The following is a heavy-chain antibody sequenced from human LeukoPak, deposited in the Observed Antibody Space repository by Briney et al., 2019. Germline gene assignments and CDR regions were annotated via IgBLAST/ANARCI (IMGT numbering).Heavy chain of an antibody. Sequence: GGSLRLSCAASGFPFSSYAMSWVRQAPGKGLEWVSYISSSSSTIYYADSVKGRFTISRDNAKNSLYLQMNSLRDEDTAVYYCARHKNSALGNFDYWGQGTLVTVSS. D-gene: IGHD3-3*02. CDR1: GFPFSSYA. V-gene: IGHV3-48*02. CDR2: ISSSSSTI. CDR3: ARHKNSALGNFDY. J-gene: IGHJ4*02.